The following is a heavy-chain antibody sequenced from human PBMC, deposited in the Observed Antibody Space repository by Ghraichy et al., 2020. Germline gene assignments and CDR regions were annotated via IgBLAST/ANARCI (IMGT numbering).Heavy chain of an antibody. CDR3: ARGPAGNWLDP. V-gene: IGHV4-39*01. CDR1: NVSMGIGVYY. CDR2: VYSNGNT. Sequence: SETLSLTCTGANVSMGIGVYYWCWIRLPSVKGLWWVASVYSNGNTYYNPSLKILVTISIDTSDNQFFLPLDSATAADTGVYYCARGPAGNWLDPWCQGQLVVVSS. J-gene: IGHJ5*02.